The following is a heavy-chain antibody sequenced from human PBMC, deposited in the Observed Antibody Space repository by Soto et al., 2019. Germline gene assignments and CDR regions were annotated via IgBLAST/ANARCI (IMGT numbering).Heavy chain of an antibody. CDR1: GFTFSSYG. Sequence: PGGSLRLSCAASGFTFSSYGMHWVRQAPGKGLEWVAVISYDGSNKYYADSVKGRFTISRDNSKNTLYLQMNSLRAEDTAVYYCAKDLIGDFWSGYLADWYYYYGMDVWGQGTTVTVSS. CDR3: AKDLIGDFWSGYLADWYYYYGMDV. D-gene: IGHD3-3*01. CDR2: ISYDGSNK. V-gene: IGHV3-30*18. J-gene: IGHJ6*02.